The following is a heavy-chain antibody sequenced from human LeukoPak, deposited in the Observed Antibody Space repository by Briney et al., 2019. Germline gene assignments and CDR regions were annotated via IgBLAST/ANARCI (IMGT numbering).Heavy chain of an antibody. J-gene: IGHJ4*02. V-gene: IGHV3-64*01. D-gene: IGHD6-13*01. CDR2: ISSNGGST. Sequence: GGSLRLSCAASGFTFSSYAMHWVRQAPGKGLEYVSAISSNGGSTYYANSVKGRFTISRDNSKNTLYLQMGSLRAEDMAVYYCARKQYSSSGSDYWGQGTLVTVSS. CDR3: ARKQYSSSGSDY. CDR1: GFTFSSYA.